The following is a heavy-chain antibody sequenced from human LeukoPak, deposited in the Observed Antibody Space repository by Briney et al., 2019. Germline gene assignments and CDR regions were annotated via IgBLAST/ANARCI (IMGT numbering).Heavy chain of an antibody. J-gene: IGHJ4*02. D-gene: IGHD4-17*01. Sequence: GASVKVSCKASGNTFTGYYMHWVRQAPGQGLEWMGWINPNSGGTNYAQKFQGRVTMTRDTSISTAYMELSRLRSDDTAVYYCARDSDYGDYGDYWGQGTLVTVSS. V-gene: IGHV1-2*02. CDR1: GNTFTGYY. CDR2: INPNSGGT. CDR3: ARDSDYGDYGDY.